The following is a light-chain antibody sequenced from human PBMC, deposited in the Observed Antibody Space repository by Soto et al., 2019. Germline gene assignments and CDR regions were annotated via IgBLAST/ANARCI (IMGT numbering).Light chain of an antibody. CDR1: SSDVGGYNY. J-gene: IGLJ3*02. CDR3: SSYAGSNNLM. CDR2: EVS. Sequence: QSALTQPPSASGSPGQSVTIPCTGTSSDVGGYNYVSWYQQHPGKAPKLMIYEVSKRPSGVPDRFSGSKSGNTASLTVSGLQAEYEADYYCSSYAGSNNLMFGGGTKLTVL. V-gene: IGLV2-8*01.